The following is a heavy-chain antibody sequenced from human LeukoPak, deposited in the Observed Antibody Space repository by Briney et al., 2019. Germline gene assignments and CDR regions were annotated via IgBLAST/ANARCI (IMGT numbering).Heavy chain of an antibody. CDR2: IYPGDSDT. J-gene: IGHJ3*01. D-gene: IGHD3-3*01. V-gene: IGHV5-51*01. Sequence: GESLKISCKGSGYSFTSYWIGWVRQMPGKGLEWMGNIYPGDSDTRYSPSFQGQVTISVDRSISTAYLQWSSLKASDTVMYYCARGGYHTDDAFDVWGQGTMVTVSS. CDR3: ARGGYHTDDAFDV. CDR1: GYSFTSYW.